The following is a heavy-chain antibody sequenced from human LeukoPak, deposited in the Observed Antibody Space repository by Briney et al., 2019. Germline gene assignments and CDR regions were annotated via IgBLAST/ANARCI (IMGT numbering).Heavy chain of an antibody. CDR3: ARDEPLPYSSSWHV. J-gene: IGHJ4*02. V-gene: IGHV1-69*01. CDR1: GGTFSSYA. Sequence: GASVKVSCKASGGTFSSYAISWVRQAPGQGLEWMGGIIPIFGTANYAQKFQGRVTITADESTSTAYMELSSLRSEDTAVYYCARDEPLPYSSSWHVWGQGTLVTVSS. CDR2: IIPIFGTA. D-gene: IGHD6-13*01.